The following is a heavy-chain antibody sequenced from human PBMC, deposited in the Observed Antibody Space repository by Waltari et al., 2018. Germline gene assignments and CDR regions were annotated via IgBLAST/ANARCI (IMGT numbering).Heavy chain of an antibody. J-gene: IGHJ5*02. Sequence: QAQLVESGGGVVHPGGSLRISCAACGFYFNNHGMHWVRQAPGKGPEWVAFIEYDGYNKHYADSVKGRFTISRDNSKNTLYLQLSGLSREDTAVYSCAKGPDSSHYFSNWLDPWGQGTLVTVSS. V-gene: IGHV3-30*02. CDR3: AKGPDSSHYFSNWLDP. CDR2: IEYDGYNK. CDR1: GFYFNNHG. D-gene: IGHD3-22*01.